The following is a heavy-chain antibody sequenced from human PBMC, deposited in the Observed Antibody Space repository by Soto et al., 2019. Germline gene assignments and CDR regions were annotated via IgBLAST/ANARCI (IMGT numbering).Heavy chain of an antibody. D-gene: IGHD3-22*01. CDR3: ARDLVPYYYSSGYHIYDAFDI. J-gene: IGHJ3*02. Sequence: ASVKVSCKASGYTFTSYGISWVRQAPGQGLEWMGWISAYNGNTNYAQKLQGRVTMTTDTSTSTAYMELRSLRSDDTAVYYCARDLVPYYYSSGYHIYDAFDIWGQGTMVPVSS. V-gene: IGHV1-18*01. CDR1: GYTFTSYG. CDR2: ISAYNGNT.